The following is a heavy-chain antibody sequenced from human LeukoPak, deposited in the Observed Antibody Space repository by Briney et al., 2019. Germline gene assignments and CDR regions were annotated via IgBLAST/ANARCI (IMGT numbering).Heavy chain of an antibody. J-gene: IGHJ4*02. CDR3: ARDGEITMVPSDY. CDR2: ISSSGSTI. D-gene: IGHD3-10*01. V-gene: IGHV3-11*01. Sequence: PGGSLRLSCAASGFTFSDYYMSWIRQAQGKGLEWVSYISSSGSTIYYADSVKGRFTISRDNAKNSLYLQMNSLRAEDTAVYYCARDGEITMVPSDYWGQGTLVTVSS. CDR1: GFTFSDYY.